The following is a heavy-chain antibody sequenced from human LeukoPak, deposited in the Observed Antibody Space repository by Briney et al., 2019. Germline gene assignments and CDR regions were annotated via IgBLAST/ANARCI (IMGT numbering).Heavy chain of an antibody. D-gene: IGHD5-12*01. CDR2: VSYSGST. Sequence: SETLSLTCTVSGGSISNYYWSWIRQPPGKGLEWIGYVSYSGSTDHNPSLKSRVTISVDTSKNQFSLRLSSVTAADTAVYYCARGGYEARSYYFDYWGQGTLVTVSS. V-gene: IGHV4-59*01. CDR3: ARGGYEARSYYFDY. J-gene: IGHJ4*02. CDR1: GGSISNYY.